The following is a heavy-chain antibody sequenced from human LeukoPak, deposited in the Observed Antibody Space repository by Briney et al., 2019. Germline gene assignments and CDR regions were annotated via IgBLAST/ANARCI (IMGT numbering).Heavy chain of an antibody. D-gene: IGHD5-24*01. CDR2: ITWNSGSR. CDR1: GFTFDDYA. J-gene: IGHJ4*02. V-gene: IGHV3-9*01. Sequence: GGSLRLSCAASGFTFDDYAMHWVRQVPGKSLEWVSGITWNSGSRGYADSVKGRFTISRDNAKNSLYLQMNSLSPEDTALYYCAKEAGRDDFWDYFDCWGQGTLVTVSS. CDR3: AKEAGRDDFWDYFDC.